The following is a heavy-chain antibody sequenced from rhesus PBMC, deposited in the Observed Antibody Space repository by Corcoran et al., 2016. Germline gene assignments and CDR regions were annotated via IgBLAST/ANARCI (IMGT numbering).Heavy chain of an antibody. CDR2: FYVSSGST. D-gene: IGHD4-17*01. CDR3: ARESMGGFDY. J-gene: IGHJ4*01. CDR1: GYSISSNY. V-gene: IGHV4-173*01. Sequence: QLQLQESGPGLVKPSETLSLTCAVSGYSISSNYWSWIRQPPGKGLEWFGYFYVSSGSTYYNPSLKGQFTISTDTSKNQFSLKLSSVTAADTAVYYGARESMGGFDYWGQGVLVTVSS.